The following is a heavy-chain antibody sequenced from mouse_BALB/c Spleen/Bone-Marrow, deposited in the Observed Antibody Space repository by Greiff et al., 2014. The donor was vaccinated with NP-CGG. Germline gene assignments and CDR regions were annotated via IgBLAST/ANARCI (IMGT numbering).Heavy chain of an antibody. V-gene: IGHV1-18*01. CDR1: GYTFTEYT. CDR2: INPNNGGA. D-gene: IGHD2-4*01. CDR3: ARSYDYDYAMDY. J-gene: IGHJ4*01. Sequence: DVHLVESGPELVKPGASVKISCKTSGYTFTEYTMHWVKQSHGKSLEWIGGINPNNGGASYNQKFKGKATLTVDKSSSTAYMELRSLTSEDSAVYYCARSYDYDYAMDYWGQGTSVTVSS.